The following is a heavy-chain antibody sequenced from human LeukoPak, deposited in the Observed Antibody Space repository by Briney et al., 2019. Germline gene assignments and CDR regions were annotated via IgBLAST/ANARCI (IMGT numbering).Heavy chain of an antibody. Sequence: SETLSLTCAVYGGSFSGYYWSWIRQSPGKGLEWIGSIHSSGNTYNNPALKSRVTMSVDTSNNQFSLRLSSVTAADTAVYYCARNPSRVDTAMVMGYWGQGTLVTVSS. CDR1: GGSFSGYY. CDR2: IHSSGNT. J-gene: IGHJ4*02. CDR3: ARNPSRVDTAMVMGY. D-gene: IGHD5-18*01. V-gene: IGHV4-34*01.